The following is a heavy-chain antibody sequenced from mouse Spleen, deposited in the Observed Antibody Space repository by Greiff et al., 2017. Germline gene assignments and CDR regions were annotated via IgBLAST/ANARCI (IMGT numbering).Heavy chain of an antibody. D-gene: IGHD3-1*01. CDR3: ARCSSGYSWFAY. J-gene: IGHJ3*01. Sequence: VQLQQSGAELVRPGTSVKISCKASGYTFTNYWLGWVKQRPGHGLEWIGDIYPGGGYTNYNEKFKGKATLTADTSSSTAYMQLSSLTSEDSAVYFCARCSSGYSWFAYWGQGTLVTVSA. V-gene: IGHV1-63*02. CDR2: IYPGGGYT. CDR1: GYTFTNYW.